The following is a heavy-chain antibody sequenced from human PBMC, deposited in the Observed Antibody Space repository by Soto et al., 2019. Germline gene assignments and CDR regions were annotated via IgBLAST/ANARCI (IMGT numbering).Heavy chain of an antibody. D-gene: IGHD2-15*01. CDR1: GYTFTSYG. CDR3: ARGQGEYCSGGSCYASYFYSGMDV. J-gene: IGHJ6*02. CDR2: ISAHDGHT. Sequence: ASVKVSCKASGYTFTSYGITWVRQAPGQGLEWVGWISAHDGHTSYAQKLQDRVTMTTDTSTSTAYMDLRSLRSDDSAVYYCARGQGEYCSGGSCYASYFYSGMDVWGQGTTVTVSS. V-gene: IGHV1-18*01.